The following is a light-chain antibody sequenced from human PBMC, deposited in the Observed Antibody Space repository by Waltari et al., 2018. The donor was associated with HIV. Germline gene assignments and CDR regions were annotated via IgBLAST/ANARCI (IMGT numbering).Light chain of an antibody. CDR3: QSYDSSLSGSGVV. Sequence: QFVLTQPPSVSGAPGQRVTLSCTGTSPNIGAGYDVHWYQQIPGRPPKLLIYGNNYRPSGVPDRFSGSKSGTSASLGITGLQAEDEADYYCQSYDSSLSGSGVVFGGGTKLTVL. CDR2: GNN. CDR1: SPNIGAGYD. V-gene: IGLV1-40*01. J-gene: IGLJ2*01.